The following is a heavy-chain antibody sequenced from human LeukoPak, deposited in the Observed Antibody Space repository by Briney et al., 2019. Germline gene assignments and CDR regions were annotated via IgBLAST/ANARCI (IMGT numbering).Heavy chain of an antibody. D-gene: IGHD3-10*01. V-gene: IGHV3-48*04. CDR3: AGEYYYGSGEDY. J-gene: IGHJ4*02. Sequence: GGSLRLSCVASGFPFSSYWMTWVRQAPGKGLEWVSYISSSGSTIYYADSVKGRFTISRDNAKNSLYLQMNSLRAEDTAVYYCAGEYYYGSGEDYWGQGTLVTVSS. CDR1: GFPFSSYW. CDR2: ISSSGSTI.